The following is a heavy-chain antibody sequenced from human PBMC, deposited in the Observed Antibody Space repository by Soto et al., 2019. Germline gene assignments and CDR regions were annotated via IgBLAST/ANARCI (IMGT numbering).Heavy chain of an antibody. CDR1: GFTFSNAW. Sequence: EVQLVESGGGLVKPGGSLRLSCAASGFTFSNAWMNWVRQAPGKGLEWVGRIKSKTDGGTTDYAAPVKGRFTVSRDDSKNTLYRQMNSLKTEDTAVYDCTTNNRGGYYNYYYGMDVGGQGTTVTVSS. V-gene: IGHV3-15*07. CDR2: IKSKTDGGTT. CDR3: TTNNRGGYYNYYYGMDV. D-gene: IGHD3-16*01. J-gene: IGHJ6*02.